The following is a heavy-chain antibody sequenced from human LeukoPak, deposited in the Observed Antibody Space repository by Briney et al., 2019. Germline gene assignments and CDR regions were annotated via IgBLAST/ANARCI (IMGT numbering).Heavy chain of an antibody. CDR1: GFTFSTYW. V-gene: IGHV3-9*01. CDR2: ISWNSGSI. Sequence: PGGSLRLSCAASGFTFSTYWMSWVRQAPGKGLEWVSGISWNSGSIGYADSVKGRFTISRDNAKNSLYLQMNSLRAEDTALYYCAKDVYYYDSSGYYNRFFRFECWGQGTLVTVSS. CDR3: AKDVYYYDSSGYYNRFFRFEC. D-gene: IGHD3-22*01. J-gene: IGHJ4*02.